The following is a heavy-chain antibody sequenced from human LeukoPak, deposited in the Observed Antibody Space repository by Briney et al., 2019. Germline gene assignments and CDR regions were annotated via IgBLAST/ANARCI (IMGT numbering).Heavy chain of an antibody. J-gene: IGHJ4*02. CDR2: IIPIFGTA. D-gene: IGHD6-6*01. V-gene: IGHV1-69*13. CDR1: GGTFSSYA. CDR3: ARVGECIAARPTPFDY. Sequence: SVKVSCKASGGTFSSYAISWVRQAPGQGVEWMGGIIPIFGTANYAQKFQGRVTITVDESTSTAYMELSSLRSEDTAVYYCARVGECIAARPTPFDYWGQGTLVTVSS.